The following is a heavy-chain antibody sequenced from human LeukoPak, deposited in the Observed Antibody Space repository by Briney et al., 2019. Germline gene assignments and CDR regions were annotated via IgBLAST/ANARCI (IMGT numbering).Heavy chain of an antibody. V-gene: IGHV1-46*01. Sequence: ASVTDSRKARGYTFTTDYSHWVRQAPGQGLEWMGIIFPSGGATYAQNFQGRVTMTRDPSTTTVYMELSSLRSEDTAVDYCAREAPHTCYFDAWGQGTLVTVSS. CDR3: AREAPHTCYFDA. CDR1: GYTFTTDY. D-gene: IGHD2-2*02. J-gene: IGHJ4*02. CDR2: IFPSGGAT.